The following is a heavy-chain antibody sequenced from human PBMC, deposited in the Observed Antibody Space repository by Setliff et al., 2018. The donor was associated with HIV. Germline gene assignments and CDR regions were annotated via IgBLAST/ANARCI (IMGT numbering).Heavy chain of an antibody. CDR1: GASISSSNW. D-gene: IGHD1-1*01. Sequence: LSLTCAVSGASISSSNWWSWVRQPPGNGLEWDGQIYHSGSTIYNPSLKTRVTISVDKSKNYFSLKMIPVTAADTAMYYCSVSIYNKDRFDYWGQGTLVTVS. CDR3: SVSIYNKDRFDY. CDR2: IYHSGST. J-gene: IGHJ4*02. V-gene: IGHV4-4*02.